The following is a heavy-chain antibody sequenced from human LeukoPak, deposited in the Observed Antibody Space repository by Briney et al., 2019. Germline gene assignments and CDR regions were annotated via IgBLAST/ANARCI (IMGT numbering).Heavy chain of an antibody. D-gene: IGHD6-25*01. Sequence: SETPSLTCTVPGGSISSGGYYWSWIRQHPGKGLEWIGYIYYSGSTYYNPSLKSRVTISVDTSKNQFSLKLSSVTAADTAVYYCARGLAATLNFDYWGQGTLVTVSS. V-gene: IGHV4-31*03. CDR2: IYYSGST. CDR1: GGSISSGGYY. J-gene: IGHJ4*02. CDR3: ARGLAATLNFDY.